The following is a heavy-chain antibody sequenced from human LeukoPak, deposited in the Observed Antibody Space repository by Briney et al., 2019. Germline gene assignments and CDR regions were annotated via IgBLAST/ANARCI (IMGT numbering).Heavy chain of an antibody. J-gene: IGHJ3*02. CDR2: IYYSGST. D-gene: IGHD6-13*01. CDR1: GGSMGGSTYY. CDR3: ARYADWQQHSIAAFDI. V-gene: IGHV4-39*07. Sequence: KPSETLSLTCTVSGGSMGGSTYYWGWIRQPPGKGLEWIGSIYYSGSTYYNPSLKSRVTISVDTSKNQFSLNLSSVTAADTAVYYCARYADWQQHSIAAFDIWGQGTMVTVSS.